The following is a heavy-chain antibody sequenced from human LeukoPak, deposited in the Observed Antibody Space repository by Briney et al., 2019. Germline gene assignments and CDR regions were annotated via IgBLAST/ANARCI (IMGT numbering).Heavy chain of an antibody. Sequence: GGSLRLSCAASGFTFSNYWMHWVRQAPGKGLVWVSRINSDGINTSYADSVKGRFTISRDNAKNTLNLQMNSLRAEDTAVYYCARNLGQYYNPGDNCFDPWGQGPWSPSPQ. CDR1: GFTFSNYW. CDR2: INSDGINT. D-gene: IGHD2/OR15-2a*01. V-gene: IGHV3-74*01. CDR3: ARNLGQYYNPGDNCFDP. J-gene: IGHJ5*02.